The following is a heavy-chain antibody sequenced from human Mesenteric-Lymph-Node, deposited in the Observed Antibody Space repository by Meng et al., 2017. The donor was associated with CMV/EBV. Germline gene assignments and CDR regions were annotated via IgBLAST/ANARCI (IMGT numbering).Heavy chain of an antibody. J-gene: IGHJ4*02. CDR3: ARGDQGYQLLLYH. Sequence: SETLSLTCAVYGESFSGYYWTWVRQPPGKGLEWIGEINHSESAVYNPSLKSRVTISVDTSKNQFALNLRSVTAAATAVYYCARGDQGYQLLLYHWGQGTPVTVSS. D-gene: IGHD2-2*01. CDR2: INHSESA. CDR1: GESFSGYY. V-gene: IGHV4-34*01.